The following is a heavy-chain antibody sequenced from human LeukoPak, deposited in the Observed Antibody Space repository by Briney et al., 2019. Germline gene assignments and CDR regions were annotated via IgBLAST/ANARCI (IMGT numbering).Heavy chain of an antibody. Sequence: GGSLRLSCAASEFTLSSYTKNWVRQAPGKGLEWVSSISSSGYYISYADSVKGRFTIPRDNAKNSLYLQMNGLRVEDTAVYYCARDRSNQGLSGIGFDYWGQGTLVTVSS. J-gene: IGHJ4*02. CDR1: EFTLSSYT. V-gene: IGHV3-21*01. CDR2: ISSSGYYI. D-gene: IGHD6-13*01. CDR3: ARDRSNQGLSGIGFDY.